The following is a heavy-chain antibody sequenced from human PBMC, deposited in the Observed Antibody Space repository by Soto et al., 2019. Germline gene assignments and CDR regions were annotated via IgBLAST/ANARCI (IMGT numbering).Heavy chain of an antibody. CDR3: ARHAGDTAMVTLDWFDP. CDR1: GGSISSSSYY. V-gene: IGHV4-39*01. J-gene: IGHJ5*02. D-gene: IGHD5-18*01. CDR2: IYYSGST. Sequence: TSETLSLTCTVSGGSISSSSYYWGWIRQPPGKGLEWIGSIYYSGSTYYNPSLKSRVTISVDTSKNQFSLKLSSVTAADTAVYYCARHAGDTAMVTLDWFDPWGQGTLVTVSS.